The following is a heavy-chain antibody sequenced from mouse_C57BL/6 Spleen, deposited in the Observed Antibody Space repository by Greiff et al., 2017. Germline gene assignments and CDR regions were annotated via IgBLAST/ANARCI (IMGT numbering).Heavy chain of an antibody. CDR2: IYPRDGST. CDR1: GYTFTDHT. J-gene: IGHJ2*01. Sequence: VKLMESDAELVKPGASVKISCKVSGYTFTDHTIHWMKQRPEQGLEWIGYIYPRDGSTKYNEKFKGKATLTADKSSSTAYMQLNSLTSEDSAVYFCAREDYSNYAAFGYWGQGTTLTVSS. D-gene: IGHD2-5*01. V-gene: IGHV1-78*01. CDR3: AREDYSNYAAFGY.